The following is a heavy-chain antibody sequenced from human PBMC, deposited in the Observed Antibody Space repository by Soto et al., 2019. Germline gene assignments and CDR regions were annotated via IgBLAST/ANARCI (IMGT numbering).Heavy chain of an antibody. CDR3: ARYLYSSSSAAEYFQH. CDR1: GFTFSDYY. J-gene: IGHJ1*01. Sequence: GGSLRLSCAASGFTFSDYYMSWIRQAPGKGLEWVSYISSSSSYTNYADSVKGRFTISRDNDKNSLYLQMNSLRAEDTAVYYCARYLYSSSSAAEYFQHWGQGTLVTVSS. D-gene: IGHD6-6*01. CDR2: ISSSSSYT. V-gene: IGHV3-11*06.